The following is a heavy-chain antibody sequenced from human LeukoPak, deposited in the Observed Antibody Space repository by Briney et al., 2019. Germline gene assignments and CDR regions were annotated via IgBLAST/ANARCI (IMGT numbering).Heavy chain of an antibody. D-gene: IGHD3-3*01. J-gene: IGHJ6*02. CDR2: IYTSGST. CDR3: ARGNYDFWSGYSSHYGMDV. CDR1: GGSISSYY. V-gene: IGHV4-4*07. Sequence: PSETLSLTCTVSGGSISSYYWSWIRQPAGKGLEWIGRIYTSGSTNYNPSLKSRVTMSVDTSKNQFSLKLSSVTAADTAVYCCARGNYDFWSGYSSHYGMDVWGQGTTVTVSS.